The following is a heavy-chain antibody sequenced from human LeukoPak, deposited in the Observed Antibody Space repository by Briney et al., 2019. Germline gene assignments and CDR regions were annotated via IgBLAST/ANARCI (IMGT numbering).Heavy chain of an antibody. Sequence: SETLSLTCTVSGGSISSSSYYWGWIRQPPGKGLEWIGSIYYSGSTYYNPSLKSRVTISVDTSKNQFSLKLSSVTAADTAVYYCARHPSYCSGGSCFFGAFDIWGQGTMVTVSS. CDR3: ARHPSYCSGGSCFFGAFDI. V-gene: IGHV4-39*01. D-gene: IGHD2-15*01. CDR2: IYYSGST. J-gene: IGHJ3*02. CDR1: GGSISSSSYY.